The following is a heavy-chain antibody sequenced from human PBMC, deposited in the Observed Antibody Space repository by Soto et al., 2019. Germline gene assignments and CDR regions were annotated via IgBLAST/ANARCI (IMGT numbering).Heavy chain of an antibody. CDR1: GYSFTSYG. V-gene: IGHV1-18*01. CDR2: ISAYNGNT. CDR3: ARDPVVYDFWSGYTGYGMDV. Sequence: ASVKVSCKASGYSFTSYGISWVRQAPGQGLELMGWISAYNGNTNYAQKLQGRVTMTTDTSTSTAYMELRSLRSDDTAVYYCARDPVVYDFWSGYTGYGMDVWGQGTTVTVSS. D-gene: IGHD3-3*01. J-gene: IGHJ6*02.